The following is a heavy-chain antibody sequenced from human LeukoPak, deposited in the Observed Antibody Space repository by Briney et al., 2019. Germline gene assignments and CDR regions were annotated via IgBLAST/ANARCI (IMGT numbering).Heavy chain of an antibody. Sequence: ASVKVSCKASGNTFTGYYMHWVRPAPGQGLEWMGWINPNSGGTNYAQKFQGRVTMTRDTSISTAYMELSRLRSDDTAVYYCASVSIAARRALFDYWGQGTLVTVSS. CDR1: GNTFTGYY. CDR2: INPNSGGT. CDR3: ASVSIAARRALFDY. D-gene: IGHD6-6*01. J-gene: IGHJ4*02. V-gene: IGHV1-2*02.